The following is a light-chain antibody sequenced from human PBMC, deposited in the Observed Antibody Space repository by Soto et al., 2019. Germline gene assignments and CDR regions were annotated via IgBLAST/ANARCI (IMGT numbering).Light chain of an antibody. J-gene: IGLJ1*01. Sequence: QSVLTQPPSVSAAPGQKVTISCSGSSSNIGNNYVSWYQQLPGTAPKLLIYGNNKRPSGIPDRFSGSKSGTSATLGITGLQTGDEADYYCGTWDSSLSAYVFGTGTKVTGL. CDR3: GTWDSSLSAYV. V-gene: IGLV1-51*01. CDR2: GNN. CDR1: SSNIGNNY.